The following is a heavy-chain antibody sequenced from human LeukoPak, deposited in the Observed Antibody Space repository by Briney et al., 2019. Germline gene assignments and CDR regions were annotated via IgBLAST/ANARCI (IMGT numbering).Heavy chain of an antibody. CDR3: GRDLGGSYSFDY. Sequence: GGSLRLSCAASGFTFSSYSMNWVRQAPGKGLEWVSYISGSSSSIYYADSVKGRFTISRDNAKNSLYLQMTSLRAEDTAVYYCGRDLGGSYSFDYWGQGTLVTVSS. V-gene: IGHV3-48*04. J-gene: IGHJ4*02. D-gene: IGHD1-26*01. CDR2: ISGSSSSI. CDR1: GFTFSSYS.